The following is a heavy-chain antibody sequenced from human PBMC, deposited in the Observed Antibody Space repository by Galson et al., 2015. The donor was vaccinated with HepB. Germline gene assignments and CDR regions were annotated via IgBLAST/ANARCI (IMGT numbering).Heavy chain of an antibody. CDR2: ISGFTDNT. CDR3: ARDLYSPDLTPLDF. Sequence: VKVSCKASGYTFINNGFSWVRQTPGQGLEWMGWISGFTDNTVYAQKFQDRLTLTTDKSTRTAYMDLRGLRFDDTAVYYCARDLYSPDLTPLDFWGQGTLVTVFS. J-gene: IGHJ4*02. CDR1: GYTFINNG. D-gene: IGHD3-16*01. V-gene: IGHV1-18*01.